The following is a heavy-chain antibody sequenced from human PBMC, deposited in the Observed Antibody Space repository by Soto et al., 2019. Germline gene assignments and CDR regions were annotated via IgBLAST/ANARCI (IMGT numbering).Heavy chain of an antibody. Sequence: SETLSLTCTVSCGSISSYYWSWIRQPPGKGLEWIGYIYYSGSTNYNPSLQSRVTISVDTSKNQFSLNLSSVTAADTAVHYCAWFRRYSSSWYREHYLGYWGQGTLVTVSS. J-gene: IGHJ4*02. CDR2: IYYSGST. CDR3: AWFRRYSSSWYREHYLGY. CDR1: CGSISSYY. V-gene: IGHV4-59*01. D-gene: IGHD6-13*01.